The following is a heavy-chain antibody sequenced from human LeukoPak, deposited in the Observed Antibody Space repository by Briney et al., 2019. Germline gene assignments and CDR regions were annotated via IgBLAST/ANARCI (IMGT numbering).Heavy chain of an antibody. Sequence: SETLSLTCTVSGGSISSSSYYWGWIRQPPGKGLEWIGSIYYSGSTYYNPSLKSRVTISVDTSKNQFSLKLSSVTAADTAVYYCARQGTSGSYYYYYYMDVWGKGTTVTASS. CDR3: ARQGTSGSYYYYYYMDV. J-gene: IGHJ6*03. D-gene: IGHD1-26*01. CDR1: GGSISSSSYY. V-gene: IGHV4-39*01. CDR2: IYYSGST.